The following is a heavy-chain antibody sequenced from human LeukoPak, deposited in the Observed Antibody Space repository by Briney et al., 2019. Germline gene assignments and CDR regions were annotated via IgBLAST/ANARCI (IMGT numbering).Heavy chain of an antibody. Sequence: PSETLTLTCAVYGGSFSGYYWNWIRQSPGKGLEWIGEINHSGNTNYNPSLKSRVTISVDTSKNQFSLKLSSVTAADTAVYYCARGGRLFLPYWGQGTLVTASS. CDR2: INHSGNT. CDR3: ARGGRLFLPY. V-gene: IGHV4-34*01. CDR1: GGSFSGYY. D-gene: IGHD3-22*01. J-gene: IGHJ4*02.